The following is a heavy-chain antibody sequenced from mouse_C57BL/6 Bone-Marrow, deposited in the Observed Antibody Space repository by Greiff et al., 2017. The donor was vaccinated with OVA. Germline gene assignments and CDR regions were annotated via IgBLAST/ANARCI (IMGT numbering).Heavy chain of an antibody. V-gene: IGHV1-61*01. J-gene: IGHJ3*01. CDR3: ARRDDSLAY. CDR2: IYPSDSET. CDR1: GYTFTSYW. D-gene: IGHD2-4*01. Sequence: VQLQQPGAELVRPGSSVKLSCKASGYTFTSYWMDWVKQRPGQGLEWIGNIYPSDSETHYNQKFKDKATLTVDKSSSSAYMQLSSLTSEDSAVYYCARRDDSLAYWGQGTLVTVSA.